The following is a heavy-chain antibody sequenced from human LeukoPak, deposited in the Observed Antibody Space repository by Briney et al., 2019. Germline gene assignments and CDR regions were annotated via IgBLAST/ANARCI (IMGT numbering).Heavy chain of an antibody. Sequence: SVKVSCKASGGTFSSYAISWVRQAPGQGLEWMGGIIPIFGTANYAQKFQGRVTITTDESTSTAYMELSSLRSEDTAVYYCAIQSPVYCSSTSCPFDYWGQGTLVTVSS. V-gene: IGHV1-69*05. J-gene: IGHJ4*02. D-gene: IGHD2-2*01. CDR2: IIPIFGTA. CDR3: AIQSPVYCSSTSCPFDY. CDR1: GGTFSSYA.